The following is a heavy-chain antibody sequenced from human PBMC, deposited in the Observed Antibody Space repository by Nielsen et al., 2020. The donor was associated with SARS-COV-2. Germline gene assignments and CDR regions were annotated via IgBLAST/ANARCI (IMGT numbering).Heavy chain of an antibody. CDR1: GFTFSSYA. Sequence: GESLKISCAASGFTFSSYAMSWVRQAPGKGLERVSVIYSGGSSTYYADSVKGRFTISRDNSKNTLYLQMNSLRAEDTAVYYCATFVEMATMREDYWGQGTLVTVSS. V-gene: IGHV3-23*03. CDR2: IYSGGSST. D-gene: IGHD5-24*01. CDR3: ATFVEMATMREDY. J-gene: IGHJ4*02.